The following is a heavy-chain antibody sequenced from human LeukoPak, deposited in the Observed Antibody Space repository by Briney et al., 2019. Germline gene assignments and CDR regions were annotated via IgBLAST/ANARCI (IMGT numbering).Heavy chain of an antibody. CDR3: ARPSTLSSSWYNPVDWFDP. D-gene: IGHD6-13*01. V-gene: IGHV3-48*03. Sequence: GGSLRLSCAASGFTFSRYEMNWVRQAPGKGLEWVSYISSSGSTIYYADSVKGRFTISRDNSKNTLYLQMNSLRAADTAVYYCARPSTLSSSWYNPVDWFDPWGQGTLVTVSS. CDR1: GFTFSRYE. CDR2: ISSSGSTI. J-gene: IGHJ5*02.